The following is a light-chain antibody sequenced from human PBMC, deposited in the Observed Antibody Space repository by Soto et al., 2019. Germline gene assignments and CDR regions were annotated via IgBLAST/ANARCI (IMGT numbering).Light chain of an antibody. J-gene: IGLJ1*01. Sequence: QSALTKLASVSGSPGQSITISCTGTSSDVGDYNYVYWYQQHPGKAPKLMIYDVSNRPSGVSNRFSGSKSGSTASLTISGPQAEEEADYYRSSYTSSTTRVFGTGTKLPVL. CDR1: SSDVGDYNY. CDR3: SSYTSSTTRV. CDR2: DVS. V-gene: IGLV2-14*01.